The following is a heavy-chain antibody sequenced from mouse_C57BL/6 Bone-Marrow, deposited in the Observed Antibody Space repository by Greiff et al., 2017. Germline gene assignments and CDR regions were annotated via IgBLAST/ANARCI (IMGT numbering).Heavy chain of an antibody. D-gene: IGHD2-3*01. J-gene: IGHJ3*01. Sequence: QVQLQQSGAELVRPGASVTLSCKASGYTFTDYEMHWVKQTPVHGLEWIGAIDPETGGTAYNQKFNGKAILTADKSSSTAYMELRSLTSEDSAVYYCTRYDGYYGIAYWGQGTLVTVSA. CDR1: GYTFTDYE. CDR2: IDPETGGT. CDR3: TRYDGYYGIAY. V-gene: IGHV1-15*01.